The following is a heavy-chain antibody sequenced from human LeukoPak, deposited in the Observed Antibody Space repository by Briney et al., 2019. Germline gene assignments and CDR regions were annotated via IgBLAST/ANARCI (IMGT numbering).Heavy chain of an antibody. CDR2: ISAYNGNT. D-gene: IGHD6-19*01. J-gene: IGHJ6*03. Sequence: ASVKVSCKASGYTFTSYGISWVRQAPGQGLEWMGWISAYNGNTTYAQKLQGRVTMTTDTSTSTAYMELRSLRSDDTAVYYCARVEKWLGPQVNYYYYYYMDVWGKGTTVTISS. CDR3: ARVEKWLGPQVNYYYYYYMDV. V-gene: IGHV1-18*01. CDR1: GYTFTSYG.